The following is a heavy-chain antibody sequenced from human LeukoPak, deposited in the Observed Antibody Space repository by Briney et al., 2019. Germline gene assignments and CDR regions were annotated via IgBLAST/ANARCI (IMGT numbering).Heavy chain of an antibody. CDR2: IYSGGST. CDR1: GFTVSSNY. J-gene: IGHJ4*02. Sequence: HPGGSLRLSCAASGFTVSSNYMSWVRQAPGKGLEWVSIIYSGGSTYYADSVKGRFTISRDDSKNTLYLQMNSLRAEDTAVYYCAADFPSVDWGQGTLVTVSS. D-gene: IGHD3-10*01. V-gene: IGHV3-53*01. CDR3: AADFPSVD.